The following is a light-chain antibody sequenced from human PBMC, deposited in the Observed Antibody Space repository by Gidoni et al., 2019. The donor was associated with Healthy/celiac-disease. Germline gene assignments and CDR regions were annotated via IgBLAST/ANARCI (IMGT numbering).Light chain of an antibody. CDR2: GAA. CDR1: QRVSSSY. J-gene: IGKJ4*01. Sequence: SQRVSSSYLAWYQQKPGQAPRLLICGAASRATGLPDRFSGSGSGTDFTLTISRLEPEDFAVYYCQQYGSAPLTFXGXTKVEIK. V-gene: IGKV3-20*01. CDR3: QQYGSAPLT.